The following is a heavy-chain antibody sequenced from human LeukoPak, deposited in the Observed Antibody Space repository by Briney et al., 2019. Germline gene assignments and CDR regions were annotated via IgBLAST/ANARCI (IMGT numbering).Heavy chain of an antibody. CDR1: GFTFRSYA. V-gene: IGHV3-23*01. J-gene: IGHJ3*02. CDR3: ARDPNGDYIGAFDM. Sequence: GGSLRLSCATSGFTFRSYAMIWVRQAPERGLQWVSGISGSGTYYADFAKGRFTISRDNSKNTLYLQMNSLRAEDTATYYCARDPNGDYIGAFDMWGQGTMVAVS. CDR2: ISGSGT. D-gene: IGHD4-17*01.